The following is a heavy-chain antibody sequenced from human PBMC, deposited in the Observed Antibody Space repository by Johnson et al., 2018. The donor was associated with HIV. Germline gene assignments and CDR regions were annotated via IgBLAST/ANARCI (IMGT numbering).Heavy chain of an antibody. Sequence: QVQLVESGGGVVQPGRSLRLSCAASGFAFSSYAMHWVRQAPGRGLEWVAVISYDGTSKYQADSVKVRFPISRANSKHTLFMQMNSLRGEDTAVYYCAKRFGYDNRGDQFDFWGQGAMVTVSS. J-gene: IGHJ3*01. V-gene: IGHV3-30*04. CDR3: AKRFGYDNRGDQFDF. CDR1: GFAFSSYA. CDR2: ISYDGTSK. D-gene: IGHD3-22*01.